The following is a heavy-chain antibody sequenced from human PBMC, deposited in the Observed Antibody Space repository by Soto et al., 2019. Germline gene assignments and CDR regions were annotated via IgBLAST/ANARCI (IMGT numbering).Heavy chain of an antibody. CDR1: GDTFSFYS. CDR2: INPILSMS. CDR3: ASSYGSGYRAFDY. D-gene: IGHD3-10*01. J-gene: IGHJ4*02. V-gene: IGHV1-69*02. Sequence: QVQLVQSGAEVRKPGSSVKVSCKASGDTFSFYSINWVRQAPGLGLEWMGRINPILSMSNYAQRFQGRVTMTADTSTSTASMELSGLRSEDTAIYYCASSYGSGYRAFDYWGQGALVTVSS.